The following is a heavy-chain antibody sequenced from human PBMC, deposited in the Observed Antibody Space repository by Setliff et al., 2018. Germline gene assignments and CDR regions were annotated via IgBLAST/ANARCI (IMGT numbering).Heavy chain of an antibody. J-gene: IGHJ5*02. CDR1: GFSFSSYG. CDR2: ISTSSGTR. V-gene: IGHV3-48*01. Sequence: GGSLRLSCAASGFSFSSYGIHWVRQAPGKGLEWVSYISTSSGTRYYADSVKGRFTISRDNSKNTLYLQMNSLRVEDTAVYYCARVVDMGWFDPWGQGTLVTVSS. CDR3: ARVVDMGWFDP.